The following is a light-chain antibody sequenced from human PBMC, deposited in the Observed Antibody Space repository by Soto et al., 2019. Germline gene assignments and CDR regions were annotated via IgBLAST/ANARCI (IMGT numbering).Light chain of an antibody. Sequence: DIQMTQSPSSLSASVGDRVTITCRASQSIRTYLNWYQQKPGKAPKLLINAASSLQSGVPSTFSGSGSGTDFTLTISSLQPEDFATYYCQQSYSTPITFSQGTRLEIK. J-gene: IGKJ5*01. CDR2: AAS. CDR1: QSIRTY. CDR3: QQSYSTPIT. V-gene: IGKV1-39*01.